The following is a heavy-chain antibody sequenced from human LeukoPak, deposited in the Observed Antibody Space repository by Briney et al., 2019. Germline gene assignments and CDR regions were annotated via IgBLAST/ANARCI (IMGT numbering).Heavy chain of an antibody. J-gene: IGHJ4*02. D-gene: IGHD3-10*01. V-gene: IGHV4-59*12. CDR2: IYYSGST. CDR3: ARAHYYGSGSYYNAHFDY. CDR1: GGSISSYY. Sequence: SETLSLTCTVSGGSISSYYWSWIRQPPGKGLEWIGYIYYSGSTNYNPSLKSRVTMSVDTSKNQFSLKLSSVTAADTAVYYCARAHYYGSGSYYNAHFDYWGQGTLVTVSS.